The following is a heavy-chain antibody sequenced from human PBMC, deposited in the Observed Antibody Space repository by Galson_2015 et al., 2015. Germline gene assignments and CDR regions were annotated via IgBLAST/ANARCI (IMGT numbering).Heavy chain of an antibody. Sequence: SLRLSCAASGFTFSSFVMSWVRQAPGRGLEWVSGIRDDGDKTYYRDSVKGRVTISRDNSKNTLYMQMSSLRAEDTALYYCVKHSTIFGVVDDPLHIWGQGTMVTVSS. D-gene: IGHD3-3*01. CDR3: VKHSTIFGVVDDPLHI. CDR2: IRDDGDKT. V-gene: IGHV3-23*01. J-gene: IGHJ3*02. CDR1: GFTFSSFV.